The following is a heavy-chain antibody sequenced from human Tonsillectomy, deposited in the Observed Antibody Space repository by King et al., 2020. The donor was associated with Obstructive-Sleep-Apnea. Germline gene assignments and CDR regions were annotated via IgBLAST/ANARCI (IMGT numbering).Heavy chain of an antibody. CDR3: ARAPQTSLEHDFLDF. CDR2: ISYNGRNK. Sequence: VQLVESGGGVVQPGGSLRLSCTASEFTLGSHAMHWVRQAPGKGLEWGAVISYNGRNKYYADSVKGRFTITRDNSKNTLYLQMNSLRPEDTAVYYCARAPQTSLEHDFLDFWGQGTLVTVSS. D-gene: IGHD1/OR15-1a*01. CDR1: EFTLGSHA. V-gene: IGHV3-30*04. J-gene: IGHJ4*02.